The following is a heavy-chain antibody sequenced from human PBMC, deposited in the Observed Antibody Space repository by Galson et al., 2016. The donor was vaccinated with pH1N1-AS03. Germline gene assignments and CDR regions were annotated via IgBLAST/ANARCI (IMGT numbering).Heavy chain of an antibody. J-gene: IGHJ4*02. CDR1: GGSINNNNYY. D-gene: IGHD3-3*01. CDR3: VRQPIGAQRFVEWRGPDY. V-gene: IGHV4-39*01. CDR2: IYYNGPT. Sequence: LSLTCTVSGGSINNNNYYWGWIRQPPGKGLQWIGNIYYNGPTYDNPSLRSRVTISADRSKSQFSLKLSSVTAADTAVYYCVRQPIGAQRFVEWRGPDYWGQGTLVTVSS.